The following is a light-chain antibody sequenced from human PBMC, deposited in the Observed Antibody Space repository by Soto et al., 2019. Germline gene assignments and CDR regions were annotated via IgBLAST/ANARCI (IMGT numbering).Light chain of an antibody. V-gene: IGKV3-15*01. J-gene: IGKJ1*01. CDR2: GAS. CDR3: QQYNNWPGT. CDR1: QSVRSN. Sequence: EIVMTQSPATLSVSPGERATLSCRASQSVRSNLAWYQQKPGQAPRLLIYGASTRATGIPARFSGSGSGTEFKLTISSLQSEDFAVYYCQQYNNWPGTFGQGTKVEIK.